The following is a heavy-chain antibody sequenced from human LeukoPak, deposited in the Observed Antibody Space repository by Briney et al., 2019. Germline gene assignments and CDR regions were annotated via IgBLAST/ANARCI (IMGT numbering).Heavy chain of an antibody. J-gene: IGHJ4*02. CDR2: IIPIFGTA. V-gene: IGHV1-69*05. Sequence: EASVKVSCKASGGTFSSYAISWVRQAPGQGLEWMGRIIPIFGTANYAQKFQGRVTITTDESTSTAYMELSSLRSGDTAVYYCARDRHYYGSGSYFDYWGQGTLVTVSS. CDR1: GGTFSSYA. CDR3: ARDRHYYGSGSYFDY. D-gene: IGHD3-10*01.